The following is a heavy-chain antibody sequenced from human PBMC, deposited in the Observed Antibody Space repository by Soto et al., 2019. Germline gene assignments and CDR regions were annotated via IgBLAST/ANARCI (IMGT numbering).Heavy chain of an antibody. CDR3: VDEGGAGTGF. V-gene: IGHV3-74*01. CDR2: INQDGSSA. CDR1: GFDFNIYW. Sequence: VQLVESGGGLVQPGGSLRLSCATSGFDFNIYWMHWARQVPGKGLEWLSRINQDGSSAGYADSVRGRFTISRDNAKKTAYLQMTSLRVEDTAVYYCVDEGGAGTGFWGQGTLVTVSS. D-gene: IGHD3-16*01. J-gene: IGHJ4*02.